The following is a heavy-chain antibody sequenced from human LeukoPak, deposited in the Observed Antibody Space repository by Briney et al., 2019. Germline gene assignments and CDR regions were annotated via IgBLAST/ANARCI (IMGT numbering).Heavy chain of an antibody. V-gene: IGHV1-46*01. CDR2: INPSGGST. CDR3: ARESTITTFDY. J-gene: IGHJ4*02. Sequence: ASVKVSCKASGGTFSSYAISWVRQAPGQGLEWMGIINPSGGSTSYAQKFQGRVTMTRDTSTSTVYMELSSLRSEDTAVYYCARESTITTFDYWGQGTLVTVSS. D-gene: IGHD1-14*01. CDR1: GGTFSSYA.